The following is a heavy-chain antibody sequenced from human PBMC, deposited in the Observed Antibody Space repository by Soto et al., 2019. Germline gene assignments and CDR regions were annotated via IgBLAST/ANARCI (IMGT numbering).Heavy chain of an antibody. CDR1: GFSLSTTGVG. CDR2: IFWDDDK. J-gene: IGHJ4*02. V-gene: IGHV2-5*02. D-gene: IGHD2-21*02. CDR3: ARYRDSRDY. Sequence: SGPTRVNPTQTLTLTCTFSGFSLSTTGVGVGWIRPPPGKALEWLALIFWDDDKRYSPSLKSRLTISKDTSKTQVVLTMTNMSPVDTATYQCARYRDSRDYWGQGNVVTVSS.